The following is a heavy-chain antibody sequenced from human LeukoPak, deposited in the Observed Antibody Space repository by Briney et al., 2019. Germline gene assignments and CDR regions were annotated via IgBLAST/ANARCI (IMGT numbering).Heavy chain of an antibody. Sequence: GGSLRLSCAVSGFTFSSFWMSWVRQAPGKGLEWVANIKQDGSEKLYVDPVKGRFAISRDNAKNSVYLQMNSLRADDTAVYCCARDSRPYTIMADYYYGLDVWGQGTTVTVSS. J-gene: IGHJ6*02. D-gene: IGHD5-24*01. CDR3: ARDSRPYTIMADYYYGLDV. V-gene: IGHV3-7*01. CDR1: GFTFSSFW. CDR2: IKQDGSEK.